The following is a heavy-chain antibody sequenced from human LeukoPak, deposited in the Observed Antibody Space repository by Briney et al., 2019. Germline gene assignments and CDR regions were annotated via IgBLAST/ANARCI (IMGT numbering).Heavy chain of an antibody. CDR3: AKDPRRITMIVVVPDAFDI. V-gene: IGHV3-30*02. J-gene: IGHJ3*02. CDR1: GFTFSSYG. D-gene: IGHD3-22*01. CDR2: IRYDGSNK. Sequence: PGGSLGLSCAASGFTFSSYGMHWVRQAPGKGLEWVAFIRYDGSNKYYADSVKGRFTISRDNSKNTLYLQMNSLGAEDTAVYYCAKDPRRITMIVVVPDAFDIWGQGTMVTVSS.